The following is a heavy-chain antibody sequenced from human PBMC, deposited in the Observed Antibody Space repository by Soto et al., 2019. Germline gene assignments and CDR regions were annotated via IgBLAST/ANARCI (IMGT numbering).Heavy chain of an antibody. CDR3: ARGGRKPSPTSFAMDV. CDR1: GGSFSGYY. V-gene: IGHV4-34*01. D-gene: IGHD4-4*01. CDR2: INYSGST. Sequence: SETLSLTCAVYGGSFSGYYWAWIRQPPGKGLEWIGEINYSGSTNYNPSLKSRVTISGDTSKNQFSLKLSSVTAADTAVYYCARGGRKPSPTSFAMDVWGQGTTVTVSS. J-gene: IGHJ6*02.